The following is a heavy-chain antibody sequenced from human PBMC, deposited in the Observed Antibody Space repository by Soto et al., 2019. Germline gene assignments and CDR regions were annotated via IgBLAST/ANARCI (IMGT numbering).Heavy chain of an antibody. CDR1: GFTFSSYG. V-gene: IGHV3-30*03. Sequence: SGGGVVQPGRSLRLSCAASGFTFSSYGMHWVRQAPGKGLEWVAVISYDGSNKYYADSVKGRFTISRDNSKNTLYLQMNSLRAEDTAVYYCAAIAVAGPLNFDYWGQGTLVTVSS. CDR3: AAIAVAGPLNFDY. D-gene: IGHD6-19*01. CDR2: ISYDGSNK. J-gene: IGHJ4*02.